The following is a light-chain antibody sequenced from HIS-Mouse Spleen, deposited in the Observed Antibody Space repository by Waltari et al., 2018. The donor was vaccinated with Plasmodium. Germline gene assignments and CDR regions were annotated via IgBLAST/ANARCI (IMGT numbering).Light chain of an antibody. CDR1: RSDMGRYIL. CDR3: CSYAGSSTLEV. CDR2: EGS. V-gene: IGLV2-23*01. J-gene: IGLJ3*02. Sequence: QSALPPPASVSGSPGQSITLSCPGTRSDMGRYILDSWYQQHPGQAPKLMMYEGSKRPSGVSNRFSVSKSGNTASLTISGLQAEDEADYYCCSYAGSSTLEVFGGGTKLTVL.